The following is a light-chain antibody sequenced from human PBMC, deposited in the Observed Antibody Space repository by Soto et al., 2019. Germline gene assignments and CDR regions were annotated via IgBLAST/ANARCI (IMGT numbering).Light chain of an antibody. CDR3: QHYSHYSGA. CDR1: QSISTY. CDR2: GAS. V-gene: IGKV1-5*01. Sequence: DIQMTQSPSTLSASVGDRVTITCRASQSISTYLAWYQHKPGKAPKLLLYGASSLDRGVPSRFSGSGSGTEFTLTINSLQPDDFGAYFCQHYSHYSGAFGQGTKVEIK. J-gene: IGKJ1*01.